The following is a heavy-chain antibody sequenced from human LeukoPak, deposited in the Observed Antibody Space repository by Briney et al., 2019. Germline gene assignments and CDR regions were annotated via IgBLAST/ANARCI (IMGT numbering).Heavy chain of an antibody. CDR1: GGSISSAYYY. D-gene: IGHD4-23*01. CDR3: AHSDISEARWPKLIFDY. Sequence: KTSQTLSLTCTVSGGSISSAYYYWSWLRQPPGKGLEWIGEINHSGSTNYNPSLKSRVTISVDTSKNQFSPKLSSVTAADTAVYYCAHSDISEARWPKLIFDYWGQGTLVTVSS. V-gene: IGHV4-34*01. CDR2: INHSGST. J-gene: IGHJ4*02.